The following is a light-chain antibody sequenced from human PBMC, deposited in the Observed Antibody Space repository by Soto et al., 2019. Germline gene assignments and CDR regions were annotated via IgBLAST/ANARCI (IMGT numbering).Light chain of an antibody. CDR2: GAS. V-gene: IGKV3-20*01. CDR1: QSVSSSY. Sequence: EIVLTQSPGTLSLSPGERATLSCRASQSVSSSYLAWYQQQPGQAPRLLIYGASSRATGIPDRFSGSGSGTDFTLTISRLEPGDFPVYYCQQYGSSPLTFGGGTKVEI. J-gene: IGKJ4*01. CDR3: QQYGSSPLT.